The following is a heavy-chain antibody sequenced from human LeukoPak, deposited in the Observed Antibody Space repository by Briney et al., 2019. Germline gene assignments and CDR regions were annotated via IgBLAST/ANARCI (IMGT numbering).Heavy chain of an antibody. V-gene: IGHV4-34*01. D-gene: IGHD2-2*01. CDR1: GGSFSGYY. CDR3: ARVLSIVVVPGATFWFDP. CDR2: VNHSGST. J-gene: IGHJ5*02. Sequence: SETLSLTCAVYGGSFSGYYWSWIRQPPGKGLEWIGDVNHSGSTNYNPSLKSRVTISVDTSKNQFSLKLSSVTAADTAVYHCARVLSIVVVPGATFWFDPRGQGTLVTVSS.